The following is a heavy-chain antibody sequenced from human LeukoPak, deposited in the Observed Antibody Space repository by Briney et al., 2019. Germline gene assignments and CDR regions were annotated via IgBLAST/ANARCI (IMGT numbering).Heavy chain of an antibody. Sequence: SETLSLTCTVSGGSISSSSYYWGWIRQPPGKGLEWIGSIFYSGSTYYNPSLKSRVSLSVDTSKNQLSLKLTSVTAADTAVYFCARSELNDYFKYWGQGILVTVST. D-gene: IGHD3-16*01. CDR2: IFYSGST. J-gene: IGHJ4*02. CDR3: ARSELNDYFKY. V-gene: IGHV4-39*07. CDR1: GGSISSSSYY.